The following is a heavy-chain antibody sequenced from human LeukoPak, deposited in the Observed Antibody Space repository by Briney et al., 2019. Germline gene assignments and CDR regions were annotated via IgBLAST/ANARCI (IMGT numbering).Heavy chain of an antibody. CDR1: GFTFSDYY. CDR2: INGSSGDT. CDR3: ARRGTTYCTVDSCHPNWFDP. V-gene: IGHV3-11*03. Sequence: WGSLRLSCAASGFTFSDYYMTWIRQAPGRGLEWISYINGSSGDTNYADSVRGRFTISRDNAKNSLYLLMNSLRVEDTAVYYCARRGTTYCTVDSCHPNWFDPWGQGTLVSVSP. J-gene: IGHJ5*02. D-gene: IGHD2-15*01.